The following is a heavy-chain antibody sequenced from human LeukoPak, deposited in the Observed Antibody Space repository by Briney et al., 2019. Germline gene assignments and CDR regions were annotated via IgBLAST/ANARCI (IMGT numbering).Heavy chain of an antibody. V-gene: IGHV4-39*07. CDR1: GGSISSSSYY. Sequence: PSETLSLTCTVSGGSISSSSYYWGWIRQPPGKGLEWIGRIYTSGSTNYNPSLKSRVTMSVDTSKNQFSLKLSSVTAADTAVYYCARGTAMAPNFDYWGQGTLVTVSS. D-gene: IGHD5-18*01. CDR3: ARGTAMAPNFDY. J-gene: IGHJ4*02. CDR2: IYTSGST.